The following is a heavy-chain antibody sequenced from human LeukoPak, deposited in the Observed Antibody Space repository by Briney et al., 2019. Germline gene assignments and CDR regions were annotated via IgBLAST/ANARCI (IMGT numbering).Heavy chain of an antibody. D-gene: IGHD1-14*01. CDR2: IIPIFGTA. V-gene: IGHV1-69*13. Sequence: GASVKVSCKASGGTFISYAISWVRQAPGQGLEWMGGIIPIFGTANYAQKFQGRVTITADESTSTAYMELSSLRSEDTAVYYCAKDFGPLEVYIISHHGMDVWGQGTTVTVSS. CDR1: GGTFISYA. J-gene: IGHJ6*02. CDR3: AKDFGPLEVYIISHHGMDV.